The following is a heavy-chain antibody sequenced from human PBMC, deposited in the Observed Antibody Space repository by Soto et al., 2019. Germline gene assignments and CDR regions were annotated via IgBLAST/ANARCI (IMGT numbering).Heavy chain of an antibody. J-gene: IGHJ6*02. CDR3: AKVMITFGGSRYGLDV. Sequence: GGSLRLSCAASGFTFSSYGIHWVRQAPGKGLEWVAFISYDGGNKYYADSVKGRFTISRDNSKNTLFLQMNSVRTEDTAVYYCAKVMITFGGSRYGLDVWGHGTTVTVSS. CDR2: ISYDGGNK. V-gene: IGHV3-30*18. CDR1: GFTFSSYG. D-gene: IGHD3-16*01.